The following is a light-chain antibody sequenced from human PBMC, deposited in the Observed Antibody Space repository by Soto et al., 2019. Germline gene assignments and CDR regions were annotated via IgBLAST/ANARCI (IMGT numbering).Light chain of an antibody. CDR3: QQLNSYPIT. CDR2: AAS. CDR1: QGISSY. J-gene: IGKJ5*01. Sequence: IQLTQCPSSLSASVGDRVTITCRASQGISSYLAWYQQKPGKAPKLLIYAASTLQSGVPSRFSGSGSGTDFTLTISSLQPEEFATYYCQQLNSYPITVGQGTRLEIK. V-gene: IGKV1-9*01.